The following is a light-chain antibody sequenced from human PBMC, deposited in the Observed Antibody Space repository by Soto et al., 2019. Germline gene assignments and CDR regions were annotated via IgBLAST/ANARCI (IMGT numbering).Light chain of an antibody. V-gene: IGKV1-5*03. Sequence: DIQMTQSPSTLSASVGDRVTITCRASQSISNWLAWYQQKPGKAPKLLIYKASTLETGVPSRFSGSGSGTEFTLTISSLQPDEFATYYCQQYNSISLLTFGGGTKVEIK. J-gene: IGKJ4*01. CDR1: QSISNW. CDR2: KAS. CDR3: QQYNSISLLT.